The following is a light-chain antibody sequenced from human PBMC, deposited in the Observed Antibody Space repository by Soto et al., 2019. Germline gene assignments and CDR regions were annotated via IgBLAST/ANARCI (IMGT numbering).Light chain of an antibody. Sequence: QPVLTQPPSASGTPGQTVTISCSGSNSNIGSKYVYWYKQLPGTAPKLLIYRNNHRASGVPDRFSGSKSGTSASLAISGLRSEDEAEYHCAAWDDSLSGVVFGGGTKVTVL. CDR1: NSNIGSKY. CDR2: RNN. V-gene: IGLV1-47*01. CDR3: AAWDDSLSGVV. J-gene: IGLJ3*02.